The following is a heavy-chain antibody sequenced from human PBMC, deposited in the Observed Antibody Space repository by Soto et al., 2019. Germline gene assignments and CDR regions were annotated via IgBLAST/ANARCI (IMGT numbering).Heavy chain of an antibody. Sequence: VKVSCKASGYTFTSYAMHWVRQAPGQRLEWMGWINAGNGNTKYSQKFQGRVTITRDTSASTAYMELSSLRSEDTAVYYCARDGGRAGGYYYYYMDVWGKGTTVTVSS. CDR3: ARDGGRAGGYYYYYMDV. J-gene: IGHJ6*03. CDR1: GYTFTSYA. V-gene: IGHV1-3*01. D-gene: IGHD2-15*01. CDR2: INAGNGNT.